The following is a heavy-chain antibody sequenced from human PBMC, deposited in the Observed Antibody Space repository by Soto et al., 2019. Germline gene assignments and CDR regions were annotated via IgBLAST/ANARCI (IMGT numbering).Heavy chain of an antibody. Sequence: SETLSLTCTVSGGSISSYYWSWIRQPPGKGLEWIGYIYYSGSTNYNPSLKSRVTISVDTSKNQFSLKLSSVTAADTAVYYCARDGGHYYGSGSYLGTWGQGXLVTVYS. CDR1: GGSISSYY. V-gene: IGHV4-59*01. CDR3: ARDGGHYYGSGSYLGT. J-gene: IGHJ5*02. CDR2: IYYSGST. D-gene: IGHD3-10*01.